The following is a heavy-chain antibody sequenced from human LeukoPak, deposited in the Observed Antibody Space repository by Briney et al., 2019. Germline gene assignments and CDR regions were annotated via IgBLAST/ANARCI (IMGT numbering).Heavy chain of an antibody. CDR2: LSGSGGNT. D-gene: IGHD2-2*01. CDR3: AKVASLCTSTSCVRGGFDY. V-gene: IGHV3-23*01. J-gene: IGHJ4*02. Sequence: PGGSLRLSCTASGFTFSSYVMSCVRQAPGKGLEWVSALSGSGGNTYYADSVKGRFTISRDNSKNTLYLQMNSLRAEDTAKYYCAKVASLCTSTSCVRGGFDYWGQGTLVTVSS. CDR1: GFTFSSYV.